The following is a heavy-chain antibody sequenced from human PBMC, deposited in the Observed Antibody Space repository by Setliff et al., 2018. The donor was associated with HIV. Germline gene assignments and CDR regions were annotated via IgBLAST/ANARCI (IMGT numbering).Heavy chain of an antibody. Sequence: AGGSLRLSCAASGFTFNTYAMNWVRQAPGKGLEWVSYISGGSTSHMNYVDSVKGRVTLSRDNAKNSLYLQMSSLRADDTAVYFCARVRETSGGYWGNFYYYMDVWGKGTTVTVSS. CDR2: ISGGSTSHM. D-gene: IGHD2-21*02. CDR3: ARVRETSGGYWGNFYYYMDV. CDR1: GFTFNTYA. J-gene: IGHJ6*03. V-gene: IGHV3-21*05.